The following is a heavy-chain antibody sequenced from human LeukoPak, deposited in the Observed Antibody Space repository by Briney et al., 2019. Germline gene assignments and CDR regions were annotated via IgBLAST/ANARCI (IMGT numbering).Heavy chain of an antibody. CDR3: ARVSSSSIFYGMDV. D-gene: IGHD6-6*01. J-gene: IGHJ6*02. V-gene: IGHV1-2*02. CDR1: GYTFTGYY. CDR2: INPNSGGT. Sequence: ASVKVSCKAFGYTFTGYYMHWVRQAPGQGLEWMGWINPNSGGTNYAQKFQGRVTMTRDTSISTAYMELSRLRSDDTAVYYCARVSSSSIFYGMDVWGQGTTVTVSS.